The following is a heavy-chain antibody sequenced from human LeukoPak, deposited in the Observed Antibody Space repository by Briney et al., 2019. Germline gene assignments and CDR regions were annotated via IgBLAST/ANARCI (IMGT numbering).Heavy chain of an antibody. CDR2: IYYSGST. J-gene: IGHJ5*02. Sequence: SETLSLTCTVSGGSISSGDYYWSWIRQPPGKGLEWIGYIYYSGSTDYNPSLKSRVTISVDTSKNQFSLKLSSVTAADTAVYYCAGDRNLAAAGDGFDPWGQGTLVTVSS. D-gene: IGHD6-13*01. CDR1: GGSISSGDYY. CDR3: AGDRNLAAAGDGFDP. V-gene: IGHV4-30-4*01.